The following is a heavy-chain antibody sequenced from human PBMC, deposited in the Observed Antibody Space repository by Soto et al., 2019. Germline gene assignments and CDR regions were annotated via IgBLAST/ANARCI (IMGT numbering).Heavy chain of an antibody. CDR3: VKAYSSGLGVYYFDY. CDR1: GFTFSSYA. Sequence: GGSLRLSCSASGFTFSSYAMHWVRQAPGKGLEYVSAISSNGGSTYYADSVKGRFTISRDNSKNTLYLQMSSLRAEDTAVYYCVKAYSSGLGVYYFDYWGQGTLVTVSS. V-gene: IGHV3-64D*08. J-gene: IGHJ4*02. CDR2: ISSNGGST. D-gene: IGHD6-19*01.